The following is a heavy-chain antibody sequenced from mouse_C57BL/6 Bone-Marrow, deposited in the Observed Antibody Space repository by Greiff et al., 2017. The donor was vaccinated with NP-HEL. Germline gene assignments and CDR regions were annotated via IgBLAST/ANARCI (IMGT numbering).Heavy chain of an antibody. V-gene: IGHV5-16*01. Sequence: EVQVVESEGGLVQPGSSMKLSCTASGFTFSDYYMAWVRQVPEKGLEWVANINYDGSSTYYLDSLKSRFIISRDNAKNILYLQRSSLKSEDTATYYCAREVGSSPYYFDYWGQGTTLTVSS. CDR1: GFTFSDYY. J-gene: IGHJ2*01. CDR3: AREVGSSPYYFDY. D-gene: IGHD1-1*01. CDR2: INYDGSST.